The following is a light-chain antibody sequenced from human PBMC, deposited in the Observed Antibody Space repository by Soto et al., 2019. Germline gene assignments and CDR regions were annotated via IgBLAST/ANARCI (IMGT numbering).Light chain of an antibody. J-gene: IGKJ4*01. CDR3: QRYGSSHST. CDR1: QSVSSSY. CDR2: GAS. Sequence: EIVLTQSPGTLSLSPGERATLSCRASQSVSSSYLAWYQQKPGQAPRLLIYGASSRATGIPDRFSGSGSGTDFTLTISRLEPEDLAVDYCQRYGSSHSTFGGGTKVDIK. V-gene: IGKV3-20*01.